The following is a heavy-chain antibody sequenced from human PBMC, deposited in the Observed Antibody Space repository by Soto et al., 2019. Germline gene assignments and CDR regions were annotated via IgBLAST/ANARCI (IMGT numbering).Heavy chain of an antibody. Sequence: ASVKVSCKASGYTLSTYAMHWVRQTPGQRLEWMGWINAGNGNTKYSQKFQDRVTITRDTSASIVDLELSSLTSEDTAVYYCARGASSSWPFDYWGQGTQVTVSS. V-gene: IGHV1-3*01. CDR2: INAGNGNT. CDR3: ARGASSSWPFDY. J-gene: IGHJ4*02. D-gene: IGHD6-13*01. CDR1: GYTLSTYA.